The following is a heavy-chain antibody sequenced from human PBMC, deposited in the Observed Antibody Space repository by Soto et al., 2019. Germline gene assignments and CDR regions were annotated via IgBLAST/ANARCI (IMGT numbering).Heavy chain of an antibody. Sequence: SETLSLTCAVYGGSFSGYYWSWIRQPPGKGLEWIGEINHSGSTNYNPSLKSRVTISVDTSKNQFSLKLSSVTAADTAVYYCARGYSSVAGTNFDYWGQGTLVTVS. CDR2: INHSGST. CDR3: ARGYSSVAGTNFDY. J-gene: IGHJ4*02. V-gene: IGHV4-34*01. D-gene: IGHD6-19*01. CDR1: GGSFSGYY.